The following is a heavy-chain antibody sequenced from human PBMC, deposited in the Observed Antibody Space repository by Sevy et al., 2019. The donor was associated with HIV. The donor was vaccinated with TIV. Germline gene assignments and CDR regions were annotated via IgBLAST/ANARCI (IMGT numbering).Heavy chain of an antibody. D-gene: IGHD2-2*01. CDR1: GFTFSSYW. J-gene: IGHJ6*03. Sequence: GSLRLSCAASGFTFSSYWMSWVRQPPGKGLEWIGSIYYSGSTYYNPSLKSRVTISVDTSKNQFSLKLSSVTAADTAVYYCARQSCSSTSCHYYYYYMDVWGKGTTVTVS. CDR2: IYYSGST. CDR3: ARQSCSSTSCHYYYYYMDV. V-gene: IGHV4-39*01.